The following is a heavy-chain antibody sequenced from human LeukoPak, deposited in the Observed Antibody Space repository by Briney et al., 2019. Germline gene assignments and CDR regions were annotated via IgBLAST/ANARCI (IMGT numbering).Heavy chain of an antibody. CDR1: GFTFSSYT. J-gene: IGHJ4*02. V-gene: IGHV3-64*01. CDR2: ISGNGGGT. Sequence: GGSLRLSCTASGFTFSSYTMHWVRQAPGKGLEYVSGISGNGGGTYYANSVKGRFTISRDNSKSTLYLQMGSLRAEDMAVYYCARETPEYDWGQGTLVTVSS. D-gene: IGHD1-14*01. CDR3: ARETPEYD.